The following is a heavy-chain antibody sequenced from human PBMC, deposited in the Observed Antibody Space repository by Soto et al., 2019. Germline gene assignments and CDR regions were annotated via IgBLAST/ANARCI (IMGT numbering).Heavy chain of an antibody. Sequence: GGSLRLSCAASGFTFSSYAMSWVRQAPGKGLEWVSAISGSGGSTYYADSVKGRFTISRDNSKNTLYLQMNSLRAEDTAVYYCAKDTASISVVGWLLPIDYWGQGTLVTVSS. V-gene: IGHV3-23*01. CDR2: ISGSGGST. CDR3: AKDTASISVVGWLLPIDY. J-gene: IGHJ4*02. D-gene: IGHD3-22*01. CDR1: GFTFSSYA.